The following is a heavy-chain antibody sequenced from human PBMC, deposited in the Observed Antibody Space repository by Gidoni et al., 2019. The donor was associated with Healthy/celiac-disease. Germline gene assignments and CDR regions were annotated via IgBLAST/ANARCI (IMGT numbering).Heavy chain of an antibody. Sequence: QLQLQESGPGRVKPSETLSLTCTVSGGSISSSSYYWGWLRQPPGKGLEWIGSIYSSGSTYYNPSLKSRVTISVDTSKNQFSLKLSSVTAADTAVYYCSRAYDYYDSSGYSAFDIWGQGTMVTVSS. CDR2: IYSSGST. D-gene: IGHD3-22*01. CDR3: SRAYDYYDSSGYSAFDI. V-gene: IGHV4-39*07. J-gene: IGHJ3*02. CDR1: GGSISSSSYY.